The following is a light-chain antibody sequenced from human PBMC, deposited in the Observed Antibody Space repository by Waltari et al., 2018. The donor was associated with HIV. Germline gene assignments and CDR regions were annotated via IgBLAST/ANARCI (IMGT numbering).Light chain of an antibody. Sequence: IVLTQSPATLSLSPGERATLSCSASQSVSSYLAGYQQKPGQAPRLLIYDASNRATGIPARFSGSGSGTDFTLTISSLEPEDFAVYYCQQRSNWPLTFGGGTKVEIK. CDR2: DAS. CDR3: QQRSNWPLT. CDR1: QSVSSY. J-gene: IGKJ4*01. V-gene: IGKV3-11*01.